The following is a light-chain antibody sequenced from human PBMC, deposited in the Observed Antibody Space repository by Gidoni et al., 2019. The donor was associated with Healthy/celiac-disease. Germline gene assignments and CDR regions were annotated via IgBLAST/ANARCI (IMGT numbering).Light chain of an antibody. Sequence: EIALTQSPGTLSLSPGERATLSCRASQSVSSSYLAWYQQKPGQAPRLLIYGASSRATGIPDRFSGSGSGTDFTLTISRLEPEDFAVYYCQQYGSSSLTFXGXTKVEIK. V-gene: IGKV3-20*01. CDR1: QSVSSSY. CDR2: GAS. CDR3: QQYGSSSLT. J-gene: IGKJ4*01.